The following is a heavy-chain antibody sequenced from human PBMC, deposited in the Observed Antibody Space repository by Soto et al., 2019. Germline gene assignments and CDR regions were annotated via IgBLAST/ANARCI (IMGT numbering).Heavy chain of an antibody. J-gene: IGHJ6*02. V-gene: IGHV3-30*18. Sequence: GGSLRLSCAASGFTFSSYGMHWVRQAPGKGLEWVAVISYDGSNKYYADSVKGRFTISRDNSKNTLYLQMSSLRAEDTAVYYCVKDGSSGWPYYYGMDVWGQGTTVTVSS. D-gene: IGHD6-19*01. CDR1: GFTFSSYG. CDR2: ISYDGSNK. CDR3: VKDGSSGWPYYYGMDV.